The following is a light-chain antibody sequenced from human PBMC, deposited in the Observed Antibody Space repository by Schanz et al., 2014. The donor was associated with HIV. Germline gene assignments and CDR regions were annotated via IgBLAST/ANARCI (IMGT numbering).Light chain of an antibody. CDR1: NSDVGSYNL. V-gene: IGLV2-23*02. J-gene: IGLJ1*01. CDR2: EVN. CDR3: YSYAGSSTYV. Sequence: QSALTQPASVSGSPGQSITISCTGTNSDVGSYNLVSWYQQHPGRAPKLMIYEVNKRPSGVSDRFSGSKSGNTASLTISGLQAEDEADYYCYSYAGSSTYVFGTGTKLTVL.